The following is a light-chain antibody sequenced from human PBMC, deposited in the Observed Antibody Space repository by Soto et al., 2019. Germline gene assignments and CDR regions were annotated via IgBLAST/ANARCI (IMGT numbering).Light chain of an antibody. J-gene: IGLJ1*01. CDR2: EVS. V-gene: IGLV2-8*01. CDR1: SSDIGAYIS. CDR3: SSYAGSNNHV. Sequence: QSALTQPPSASGSPGQSVTISCTGTSSDIGAYISVSWYQQHPGKAPKLMIYEVSRRPSGVPERFSGSTSGNTASLTVSGHQADDEAHYYCSSYAGSNNHVFGTGTKVTVL.